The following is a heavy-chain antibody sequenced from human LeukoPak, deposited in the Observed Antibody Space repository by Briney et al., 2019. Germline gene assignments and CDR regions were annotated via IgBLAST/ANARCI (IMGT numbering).Heavy chain of an antibody. CDR1: GGSFSDYY. Sequence: PSETLSLTWAVYGGSFSDYYWSWIRQPPGKGLGWIGEINHSGSTNYNPSLKSRVTISVDTSKNQFSLKVTSVTAADTAVYYCAKDPQYPGWFDPWGQGTLVTVSS. CDR3: AKDPQYPGWFDP. CDR2: INHSGST. V-gene: IGHV4-34*01. D-gene: IGHD1-14*01. J-gene: IGHJ5*02.